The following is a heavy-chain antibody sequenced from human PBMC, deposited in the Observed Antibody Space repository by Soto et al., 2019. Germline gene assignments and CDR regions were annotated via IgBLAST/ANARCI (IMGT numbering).Heavy chain of an antibody. CDR2: IIPIFGTA. CDR1: GGTFSSYA. V-gene: IGHV1-69*06. D-gene: IGHD2-2*01. CDR3: ARGSYIVVVPAAMVYYYGMDV. J-gene: IGHJ6*02. Sequence: SVNVSGKASGGTFSSYAISWVRQAPGQGLEWMGGIIPIFGTANYAQKFQGRVTITADKSTSTAYMELSSLRSEDTAVYYCARGSYIVVVPAAMVYYYGMDVWGQRTTVPVS.